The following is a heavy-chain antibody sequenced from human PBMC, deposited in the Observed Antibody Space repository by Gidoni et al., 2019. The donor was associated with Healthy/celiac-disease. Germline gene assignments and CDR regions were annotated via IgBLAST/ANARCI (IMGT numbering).Heavy chain of an antibody. J-gene: IGHJ6*02. CDR3: ARGIGYSKMGDRYGMDV. Sequence: EVQLVESGGGLVQPGGSLRLSCAASGFTFSSYSMNWVRQAPGKGLEWVSYISSSSSTIYYADSVKGRFTISRDNAKNSLYLQMNSLRDEDTAVYYCARGIGYSKMGDRYGMDVWGQGTTVTVSS. CDR1: GFTFSSYS. CDR2: ISSSSSTI. D-gene: IGHD4-4*01. V-gene: IGHV3-48*02.